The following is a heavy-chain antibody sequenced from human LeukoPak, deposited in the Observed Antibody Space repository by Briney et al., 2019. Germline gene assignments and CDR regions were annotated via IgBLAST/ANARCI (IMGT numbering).Heavy chain of an antibody. V-gene: IGHV4-39*07. Sequence: SETLSLTCTVSGGSISSSSYYWGWIRQPPGKGLEWIGYIHYTGNTYYNPSLKSRRTISVDTSKNEFSLKLSSVTAADTAVYYCARAEAGVGGEYYFDYWGQGTLVTVSS. D-gene: IGHD1-26*01. CDR3: ARAEAGVGGEYYFDY. CDR1: GGSISSSSYY. J-gene: IGHJ4*02. CDR2: IHYTGNT.